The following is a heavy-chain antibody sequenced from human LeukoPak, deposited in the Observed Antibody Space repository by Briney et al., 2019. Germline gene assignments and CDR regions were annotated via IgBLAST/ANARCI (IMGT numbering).Heavy chain of an antibody. Sequence: GGSLRLSCAVSGFTFSSYDMHWVRQAPGKGLEWVAFIRYDGSNRYYADSVKGRFTISRDNSKNTLYLQMNSLRAEDTAVYYCARRRAVAATGFDYWGQGTLVTVSS. D-gene: IGHD6-19*01. CDR1: GFTFSSYD. V-gene: IGHV3-30*02. J-gene: IGHJ4*02. CDR3: ARRRAVAATGFDY. CDR2: IRYDGSNR.